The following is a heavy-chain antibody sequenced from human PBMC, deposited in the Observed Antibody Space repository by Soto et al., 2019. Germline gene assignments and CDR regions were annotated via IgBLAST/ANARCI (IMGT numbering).Heavy chain of an antibody. D-gene: IGHD4-17*01. Sequence: QITLKESGPTLVKPTQTLTLTCTFSGFSLSTSGVGVGWIRQPPGKALEWLALIYWDDDKRYSPSLKSRLTINKDTSKNQVVLTMTNLDPVDTATYYCARDDYGDRGGGPYFDYWGQGTLVTVSS. J-gene: IGHJ4*02. CDR1: GFSLSTSGVG. CDR2: IYWDDDK. CDR3: ARDDYGDRGGGPYFDY. V-gene: IGHV2-5*02.